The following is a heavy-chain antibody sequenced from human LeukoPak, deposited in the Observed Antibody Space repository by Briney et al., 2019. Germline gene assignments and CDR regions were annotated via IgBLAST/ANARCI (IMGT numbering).Heavy chain of an antibody. CDR3: ARRGGSSGWGDFDY. J-gene: IGHJ4*02. V-gene: IGHV3-23*01. D-gene: IGHD6-19*01. CDR1: GFTFSSYA. Sequence: GGSLRLSCAASGFTFSSYAMSWVRQAPGKGLEWVSAISGSGGSTYYADSVRGRFTISRDNSKNTLYLQMDSLRAEDTARYYCARRGGSSGWGDFDYWGQATLVTVSS. CDR2: ISGSGGST.